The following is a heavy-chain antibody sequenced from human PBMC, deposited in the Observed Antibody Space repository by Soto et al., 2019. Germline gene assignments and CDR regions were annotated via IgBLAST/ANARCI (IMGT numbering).Heavy chain of an antibody. CDR2: INSDGSST. CDR1: GFTFSTFW. Sequence: EVQLVESGGGLVQPGGSLRLSCEASGFTFSTFWMHWVRQAPGKGLVWVSRINSDGSSTYYADSVKGRVTISRDNAKNTLYLEVNRLRPEDTAVYYGARDFEYWGQGTLVTVSS. CDR3: ARDFEY. V-gene: IGHV3-74*01. J-gene: IGHJ4*02.